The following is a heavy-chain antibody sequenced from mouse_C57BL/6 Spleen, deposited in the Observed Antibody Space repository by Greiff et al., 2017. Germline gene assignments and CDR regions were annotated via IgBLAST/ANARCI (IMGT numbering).Heavy chain of an antibody. CDR3: AREEGYDYDGAWFAY. V-gene: IGHV3-6*01. D-gene: IGHD2-4*01. Sequence: DVKLQESGPGLVKPSQSLSLTCSVTGYSITSGYYWNWIRQFPGNKLEWMGYISYDGSNNYNPSLKNRISITRDTSKNQFFLKLNSVTTEDTATYYCAREEGYDYDGAWFAYWGQGTLVTVSA. CDR2: ISYDGSN. J-gene: IGHJ3*01. CDR1: GYSITSGYY.